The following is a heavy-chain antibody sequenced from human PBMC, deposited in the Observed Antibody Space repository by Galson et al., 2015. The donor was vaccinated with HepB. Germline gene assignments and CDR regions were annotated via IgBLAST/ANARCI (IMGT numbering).Heavy chain of an antibody. CDR2: IWADGSDK. D-gene: IGHD2-2*01. Sequence: SLRLSCATSGFTFTKYGMHWVRQAPGKGLEWEALIWADGSDKNYADSVKGRFTISRDNSKNTVSLQMDSLRAEDTAVYYCARDRTYCGSPSCSRMAPNYWGQGTLVTVSS. V-gene: IGHV3-33*01. J-gene: IGHJ4*02. CDR3: ARDRTYCGSPSCSRMAPNY. CDR1: GFTFTKYG.